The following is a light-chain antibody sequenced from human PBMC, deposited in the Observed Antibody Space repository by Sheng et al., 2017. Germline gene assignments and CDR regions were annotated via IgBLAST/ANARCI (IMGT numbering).Light chain of an antibody. Sequence: QSALTQPASVSGSPGQSITISCTGTSSDVGSYNLVSWYQQHPGKAPKLMIYEVSKRPSGVSNRXSGSKSGNTASLTISGLQAEDEADYYCCSYAGSSTYVFGGGTKLTVL. CDR1: SSDVGSYNL. CDR3: CSYAGSSTYV. V-gene: IGLV2-23*02. CDR2: EVS. J-gene: IGLJ2*01.